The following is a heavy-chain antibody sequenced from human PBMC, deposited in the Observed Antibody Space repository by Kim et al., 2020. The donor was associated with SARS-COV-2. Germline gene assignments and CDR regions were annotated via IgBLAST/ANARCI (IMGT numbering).Heavy chain of an antibody. Sequence: SETLSLTCAVYGGSFSGYYWSWIRQPPGKGLEWIGEINHSGSTNYNPSLKSRVTISVDTSKNQFSLKLSSVTAADTAVYYCARGPGRVVVVPSYFDLWGRGTLVTVSS. V-gene: IGHV4-34*01. D-gene: IGHD2-21*01. CDR2: INHSGST. J-gene: IGHJ2*01. CDR3: ARGPGRVVVVPSYFDL. CDR1: GGSFSGYY.